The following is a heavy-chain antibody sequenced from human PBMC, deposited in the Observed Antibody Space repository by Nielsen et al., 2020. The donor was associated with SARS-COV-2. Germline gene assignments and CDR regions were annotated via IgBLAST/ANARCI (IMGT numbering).Heavy chain of an antibody. CDR3: ARSTVGRAFDI. J-gene: IGHJ3*02. CDR1: GFTFSSYE. CDR2: ISSSGSTI. D-gene: IGHD1-26*01. V-gene: IGHV3-48*03. Sequence: SLKISCVASGFTFSSYEMNWVRQAPGKGLEWVSYISSSGSTIYYADSVKGRFTISRDNAKNSLYLQMNSLRAEDTAVYYCARSTVGRAFDIWGQGTMVTVSS.